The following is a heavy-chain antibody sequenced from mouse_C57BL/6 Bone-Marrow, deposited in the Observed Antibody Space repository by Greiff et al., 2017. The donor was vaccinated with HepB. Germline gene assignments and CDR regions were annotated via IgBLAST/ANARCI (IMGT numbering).Heavy chain of an antibody. J-gene: IGHJ2*01. CDR2: IDPNSGGT. CDR3: ARTTVVAPFDY. D-gene: IGHD1-1*01. Sequence: QQSGRGLEWIGRIDPNSGGTKYNEKFKSKATLTVDKPSSTAYMQLSSLTSEDSAVYYCARTTVVAPFDYWGQGTTLTVSS. V-gene: IGHV1-72*01.